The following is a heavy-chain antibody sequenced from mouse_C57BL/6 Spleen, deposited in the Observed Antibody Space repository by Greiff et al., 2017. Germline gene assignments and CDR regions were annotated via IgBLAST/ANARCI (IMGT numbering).Heavy chain of an antibody. J-gene: IGHJ4*01. CDR3: ARDGVVDYAKDY. Sequence: EVKVEESGGGLVKPGGSVKLSCAASGFTFRSYAMSWVRQTPEKRLEWVATISDGGSYTDYPDKVKGRFTISRDNAKNNLYLQMSHLKSEDTAMYYCARDGVVDYAKDYWGQGTSVTAYS. CDR2: ISDGGSYT. CDR1: GFTFRSYA. V-gene: IGHV5-4*01.